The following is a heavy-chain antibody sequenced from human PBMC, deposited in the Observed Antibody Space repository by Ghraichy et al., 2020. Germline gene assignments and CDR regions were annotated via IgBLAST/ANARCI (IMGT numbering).Heavy chain of an antibody. J-gene: IGHJ4*02. Sequence: GGSLRLSCAASGFTFSSYWMSWVRQAPGKGLEWVANIKQDGSEKYYVDSVKGRFTISRDNAKNSLYLQMNSLRAEDTAVYYCARDSSRGYYDFWSGYLGRGYFDYWGQGTLVTVSS. CDR3: ARDSSRGYYDFWSGYLGRGYFDY. V-gene: IGHV3-7*03. D-gene: IGHD3-3*01. CDR2: IKQDGSEK. CDR1: GFTFSSYW.